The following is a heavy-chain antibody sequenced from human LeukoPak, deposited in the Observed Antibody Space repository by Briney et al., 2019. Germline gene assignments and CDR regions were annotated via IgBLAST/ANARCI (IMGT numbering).Heavy chain of an antibody. Sequence: SETLSLTCNVSGDSISRSRHFWAWIRQSPGRGLEWIGYIYNSGSTYYNPSLKSRVTMSVDTSKNQFSLRLSSVTAADTAVYYCARDQYSSEYYFDYWGQGTLVTVSS. V-gene: IGHV4-39*07. CDR3: ARDQYSSEYYFDY. D-gene: IGHD6-25*01. CDR1: GDSISRSRHF. CDR2: IYNSGST. J-gene: IGHJ4*02.